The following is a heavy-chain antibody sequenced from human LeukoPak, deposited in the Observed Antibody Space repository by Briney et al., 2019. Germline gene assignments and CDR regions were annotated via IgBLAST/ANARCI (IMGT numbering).Heavy chain of an antibody. CDR1: GGSISSDH. CDR3: ARWSGERSAFDI. V-gene: IGHV4-59*01. D-gene: IGHD3-3*01. Sequence: SETLSLTCTVSGGSISSDHWTCIRQPPGKGLEWIGYIYYSGSTNYNPSLKSRVTISVDTSKNQLSLKLNSVTAADTAVCYCARWSGERSAFDIWGQGTMVTVSS. J-gene: IGHJ3*02. CDR2: IYYSGST.